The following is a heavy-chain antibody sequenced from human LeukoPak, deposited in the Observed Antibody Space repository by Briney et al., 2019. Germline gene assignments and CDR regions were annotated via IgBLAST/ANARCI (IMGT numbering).Heavy chain of an antibody. J-gene: IGHJ4*02. Sequence: PGGSLRLSCAASGFTFSSYGMSWVRQAPGKGLEWVSAISGSGGSTYYADSVKGRFTISRDNSKNTLYLQMNSLRAEDTAVYYCARLVWFGDSNIDHWGQGTLVTVSS. D-gene: IGHD3-10*01. CDR1: GFTFSSYG. V-gene: IGHV3-23*01. CDR3: ARLVWFGDSNIDH. CDR2: ISGSGGST.